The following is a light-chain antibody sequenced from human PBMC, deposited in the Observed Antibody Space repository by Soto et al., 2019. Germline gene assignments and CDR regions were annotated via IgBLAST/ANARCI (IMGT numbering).Light chain of an antibody. CDR1: QSLSSQ. Sequence: EIVLTQSPGTLSLSPGERATLSCRASQSLSSQLAWYQQKPGQAPRLLILGASSRATGIPDRFNGSGSGTDFTLTISRLEPEDFAVYYCQHYGSSPKTFGQGTKVDIK. V-gene: IGKV3-20*01. CDR2: GAS. J-gene: IGKJ1*01. CDR3: QHYGSSPKT.